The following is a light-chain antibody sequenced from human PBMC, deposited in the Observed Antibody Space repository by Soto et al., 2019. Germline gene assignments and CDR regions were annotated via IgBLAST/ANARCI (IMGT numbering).Light chain of an antibody. V-gene: IGKV3-20*01. J-gene: IGKJ1*01. CDR1: QSVSSTY. Sequence: EIMVTQSVGTVSFSEEERATLSCRASQSVSSTYLAWYQQQPGQAPRLLIYGASNRATGIPDRFSGSGSGTDFTLTISRLEPEDFAVYYCQQYGSSSWTFGQGTKVDI. CDR3: QQYGSSSWT. CDR2: GAS.